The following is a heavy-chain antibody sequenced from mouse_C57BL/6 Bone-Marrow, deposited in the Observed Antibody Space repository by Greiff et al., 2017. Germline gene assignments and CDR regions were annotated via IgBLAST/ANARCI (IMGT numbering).Heavy chain of an antibody. CDR2: IDPSDSYT. CDR3: AREGFRFYWYFDV. Sequence: QVQLQQSGAELVMPGASVKLSCKASGYTFTSYWMHWVQQRPGQGLEWIGEIDPSDSYTTYNQKFKGKSTLTVDKSSSTAYMQLSSLTSEDSAVYYCAREGFRFYWYFDVWGTGTTVTVSS. V-gene: IGHV1-69*01. CDR1: GYTFTSYW. J-gene: IGHJ1*03.